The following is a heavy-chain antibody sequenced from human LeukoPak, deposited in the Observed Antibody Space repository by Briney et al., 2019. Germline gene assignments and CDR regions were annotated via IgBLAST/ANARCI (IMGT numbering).Heavy chain of an antibody. Sequence: GGSLRLSCAASGFTFSSYGMHWVRQAPGKGLEWVAVIWYDGSNKYYADSVKGRFTISRDNSKNTPYLQMNSLRAEDTAVYYCARDYYDILTGYYAGYFDYWGQGTLVTVSS. CDR2: IWYDGSNK. V-gene: IGHV3-33*01. D-gene: IGHD3-9*01. J-gene: IGHJ4*02. CDR1: GFTFSSYG. CDR3: ARDYYDILTGYYAGYFDY.